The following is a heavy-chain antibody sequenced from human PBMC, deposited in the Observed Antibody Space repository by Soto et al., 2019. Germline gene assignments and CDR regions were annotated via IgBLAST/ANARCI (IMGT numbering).Heavy chain of an antibody. V-gene: IGHV1-18*01. J-gene: IGHJ4*02. Sequence: GASVKVSCKASGYTFTSHGVSWLRQGPGQGLEWLGWISTYSGIRNYARKFQDRVTMGSDTSTSTVYMELRSLTSNDTAMYYCARDPSTSRFDYWGQGTLVTVSS. CDR3: ARDPSTSRFDY. D-gene: IGHD2-2*01. CDR1: GYTFTSHG. CDR2: ISTYSGIR.